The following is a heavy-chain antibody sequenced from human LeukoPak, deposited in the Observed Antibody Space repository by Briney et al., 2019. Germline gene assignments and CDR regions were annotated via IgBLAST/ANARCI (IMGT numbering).Heavy chain of an antibody. CDR1: GGSISSYY. V-gene: IGHV4-59*01. J-gene: IGHJ6*03. CDR2: IYYSGST. Sequence: TSETLSLTCTVSGGSISSYYWSWIRQTPGKGLEWIGYIYYSGSTNFNPSLKSRVTISVDTSKNQFSLKMSSVTAADTAVYFCARGGPPGYYYDYYMDVWGQGTLVTVSS. CDR3: ARGGPPGYYYDYYMDV.